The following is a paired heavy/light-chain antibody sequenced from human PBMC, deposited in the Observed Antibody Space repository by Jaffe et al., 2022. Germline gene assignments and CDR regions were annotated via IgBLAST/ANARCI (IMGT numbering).Light chain of an antibody. J-gene: IGKJ3*01. CDR1: QSIGSS. CDR3: HQSSSFPFT. CDR2: YTS. Sequence: EIVLTQSPDFQSVTPKEKVTITCRASQSIGSSLHWYQQKPDQSPKLLIKYTSQSFSGVPSRFSGSGSGTDFTLTINSLEAEDAATYYCHQSSSFPFTFGPGTKVDIK. V-gene: IGKV6-21*01.
Heavy chain of an antibody. Sequence: EVQLLESGGGLVQPGGSLRLSCAASGFTFSSYAMSWVRQAPGKGLEWVSTFSVGGQIALYADSVKGRFTISRDTSSNKFYLQMNSLRAEDTAVYYCAKGSDTGGGYFDYWGQGTLVTVSS. CDR1: GFTFSSYA. D-gene: IGHD2-15*01. CDR2: FSVGGQIA. V-gene: IGHV3-23*01. J-gene: IGHJ4*02. CDR3: AKGSDTGGGYFDY.